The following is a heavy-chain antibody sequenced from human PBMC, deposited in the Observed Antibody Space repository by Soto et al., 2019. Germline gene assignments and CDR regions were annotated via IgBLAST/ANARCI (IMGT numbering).Heavy chain of an antibody. CDR1: GYTITVYY. CDR2: INPSGGST. CDR3: ARGAYCGGDCYSAVIDAFDI. J-gene: IGHJ3*02. V-gene: IGHV1-46*01. D-gene: IGHD2-21*02. Sequence: ALVKVACKASGYTITVYYMHWGRKNTGQGLEWMGWINPSGGSTSYAQKFQGRVTMTRDTSTSTVYMELSSLRSEDTAVYYCARGAYCGGDCYSAVIDAFDIWGQGTMVTVSS.